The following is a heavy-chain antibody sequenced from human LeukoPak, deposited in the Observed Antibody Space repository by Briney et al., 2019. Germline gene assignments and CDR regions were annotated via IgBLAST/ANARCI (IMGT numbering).Heavy chain of an antibody. V-gene: IGHV1-69*04. J-gene: IGHJ6*02. CDR3: ARGTTLTSYVWGV. Sequence: SVKVSCKASGGTFSSYATSWVREAPGQGLECVGRIIPILGIANYAQKFQGRVTITADKSTSTAYMELSSLRSEDTAVYYCARGTTLTSYVWGVWGQGTTVTVSS. D-gene: IGHD3-16*01. CDR2: IIPILGIA. CDR1: GGTFSSYA.